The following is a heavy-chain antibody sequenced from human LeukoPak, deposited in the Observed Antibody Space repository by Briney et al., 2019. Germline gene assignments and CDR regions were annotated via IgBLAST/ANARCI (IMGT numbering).Heavy chain of an antibody. CDR3: ARDHCGGDCYSNWFDP. D-gene: IGHD2-21*02. CDR1: GYTFTGYY. Sequence: ASVKVSCKASGYTFTGYYMHWVRQAPGQGLEWMGRINPNSGGTNYAQKFQGRVTMTRDTSISTAYMELSRLRSDDTAVYYCARDHCGGDCYSNWFDPWGQGTLVTVSS. J-gene: IGHJ5*02. CDR2: INPNSGGT. V-gene: IGHV1-2*06.